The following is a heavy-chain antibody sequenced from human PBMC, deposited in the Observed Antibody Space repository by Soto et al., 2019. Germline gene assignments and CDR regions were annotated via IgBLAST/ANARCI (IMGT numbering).Heavy chain of an antibody. V-gene: IGHV4-31*03. CDR3: ARSVFP. CDR1: GGSISTGGYY. J-gene: IGHJ5*02. Sequence: QVQLQESGPGLVKPSQTLSLTCTVSGGSISTGGYYWNWIRQHPGKGLEWIGYFYYSGSTYSNPSLKRRVTISVNTSKNQFSLKLSSVTAADTAVYYCARSVFPWGQGTLVTVSS. CDR2: FYYSGST.